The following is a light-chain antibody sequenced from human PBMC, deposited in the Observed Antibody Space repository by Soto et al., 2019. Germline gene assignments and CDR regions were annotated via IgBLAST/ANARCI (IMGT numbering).Light chain of an antibody. Sequence: IRVTQSASSLSASVRDRVTITCRASQTISSWLAWYQQKRGKAPKLLIYKATSLESGVPGRFSGSGSGTEFTHTISSQQPDDFATYYCQQYNSYSPFGQGTKVDIK. CDR2: KAT. CDR1: QTISSW. J-gene: IGKJ1*01. CDR3: QQYNSYSP. V-gene: IGKV1-5*03.